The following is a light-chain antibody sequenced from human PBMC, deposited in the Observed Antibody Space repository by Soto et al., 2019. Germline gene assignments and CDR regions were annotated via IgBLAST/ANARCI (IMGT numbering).Light chain of an antibody. Sequence: DIQMTQSPSTLSASVGDRVTITCRASQSISRSLAWYQQKPGKAPSLLIYDASSLEGGVASRFIGSGFGTEFTLTITNLQAADFATYCCQQYSDFVYSFGPGTTVDFK. V-gene: IGKV1-5*01. CDR2: DAS. CDR1: QSISRS. J-gene: IGKJ3*01. CDR3: QQYSDFVYS.